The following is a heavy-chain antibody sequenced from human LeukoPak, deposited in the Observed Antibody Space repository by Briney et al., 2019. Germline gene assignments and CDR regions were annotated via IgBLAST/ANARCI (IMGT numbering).Heavy chain of an antibody. CDR2: ISTDGSRP. V-gene: IGHV3-74*01. J-gene: IGHJ4*02. CDR3: ARDFNWAFDF. Sequence: GGSLRLSCAASGFTFSSHWMHWVRQAPGKGLVWVSGISTDGSRPRYADSVNGRFTISRDNAKNTLYLQMNSLRAEDSAVYYCARDFNWAFDFWGQGILVTVSS. D-gene: IGHD1-1*01. CDR1: GFTFSSHW.